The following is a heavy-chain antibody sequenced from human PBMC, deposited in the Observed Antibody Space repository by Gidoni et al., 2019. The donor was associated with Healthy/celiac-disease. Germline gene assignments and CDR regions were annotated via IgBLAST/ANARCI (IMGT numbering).Heavy chain of an antibody. V-gene: IGHV1-69*01. J-gene: IGHJ6*03. CDR3: ARGSDCSSTSCSYYYYYYMDV. CDR1: GGTFSSYA. CDR2: IIPIFGTA. Sequence: EVKKPGSSVKVSCKASGGTFSSYAISWVRQAPGQGLEWMGGIIPIFGTANYAQKFQGRVTITADESTSTAYMELSSLRSEDTAVYYCARGSDCSSTSCSYYYYYYMDVWGKGTTVTVSS. D-gene: IGHD2-2*01.